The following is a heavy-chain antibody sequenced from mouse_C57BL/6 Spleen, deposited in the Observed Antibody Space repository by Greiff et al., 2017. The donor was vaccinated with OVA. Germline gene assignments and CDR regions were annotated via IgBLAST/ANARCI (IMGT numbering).Heavy chain of an antibody. J-gene: IGHJ4*01. CDR2: IRSKSNNYAT. CDR3: VRQGLHYAMDY. V-gene: IGHV10-1*01. CDR1: GFSFNTYA. Sequence: DVQLVESGGGLVQPKGSLKLSCAASGFSFNTYAMNWVRQAPGKGLEWVARIRSKSNNYATYYADSVKDRFTISRDDSESMLYLQMNNLKTEDTAMYYCVRQGLHYAMDYWGQGTSVTVSS.